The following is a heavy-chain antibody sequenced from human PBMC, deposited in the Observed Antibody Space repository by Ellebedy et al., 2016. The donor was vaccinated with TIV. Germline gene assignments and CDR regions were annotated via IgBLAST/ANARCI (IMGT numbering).Heavy chain of an antibody. J-gene: IGHJ4*02. CDR1: GFTVSSNF. CDR2: IYSGGST. D-gene: IGHD5-18*01. CDR3: ARPRGYSYGGFDY. V-gene: IGHV3-66*01. Sequence: GESLKISCAASGFTVSSNFMNWVRQAPGKGLEWVSVIYSGGSTFYADSVKGRFTISRDISKNTLYLQMNSLRAEDTAVYYCARPRGYSYGGFDYWGQGTLVTVSS.